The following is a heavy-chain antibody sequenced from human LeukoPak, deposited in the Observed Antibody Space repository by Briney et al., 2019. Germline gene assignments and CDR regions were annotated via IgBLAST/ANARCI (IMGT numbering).Heavy chain of an antibody. Sequence: TSETLSLTCTVSGGSISSYYWSWIRQPPGKGLGWIGYIYYSGSTNYNPSLKSRVTISVDTSKNQFSLKLSSVTAADTAVYYCARGEEDYYNFWGQGTLVTVSS. J-gene: IGHJ4*02. CDR3: ARGEEDYYNF. V-gene: IGHV4-59*01. D-gene: IGHD1-26*01. CDR1: GGSISSYY. CDR2: IYYSGST.